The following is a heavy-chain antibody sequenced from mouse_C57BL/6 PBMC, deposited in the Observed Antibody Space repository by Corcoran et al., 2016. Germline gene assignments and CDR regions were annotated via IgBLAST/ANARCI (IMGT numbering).Heavy chain of an antibody. J-gene: IGHJ4*01. CDR3: ARSADFYYAMDY. CDR2: INTYSGVP. Sequence: QIPLVQSGPELKKPGETVKISCKASGYTFPPYGMSWVKQAPGKGLKWMGWINTYSGVPTYADDFKGRFAFSLETSASTAYLQINNLKNEDTATYCCARSADFYYAMDYWGQGTSVTVSS. CDR1: GYTFPPYG. V-gene: IGHV9-3*01.